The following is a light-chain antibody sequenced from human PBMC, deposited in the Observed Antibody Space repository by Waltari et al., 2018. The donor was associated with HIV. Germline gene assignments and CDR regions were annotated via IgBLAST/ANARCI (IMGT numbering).Light chain of an antibody. CDR3: EAWDLSLSAVV. CDR2: ENN. V-gene: IGLV1-51*01. J-gene: IGLJ2*01. CDR1: SSTTAKNY. Sequence: QSVLTQPPSLSASPGQKVAISCPGRSSTTAKNYVSWYQHLPGTAPKLLIYENNKRPSGIPDRFSGYKSGTTATLGITGLQTGDEADYYCEAWDLSLSAVVFGGGTRLTVL.